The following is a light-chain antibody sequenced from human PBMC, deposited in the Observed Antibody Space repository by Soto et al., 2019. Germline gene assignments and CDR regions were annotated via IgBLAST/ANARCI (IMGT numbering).Light chain of an antibody. V-gene: IGLV2-23*02. J-gene: IGLJ7*01. CDR1: SSDVGSYKL. Sequence: QSALTQPASGSGSPGQSITISCTGTSSDVGSYKLVSWYQQHPGKAPKLMISEVSKRPSGISDRFSGSKSGSTASLTISGLQAEDEADYYCCSYAGTSTHTVFGGGTQLTVL. CDR2: EVS. CDR3: CSYAGTSTHTV.